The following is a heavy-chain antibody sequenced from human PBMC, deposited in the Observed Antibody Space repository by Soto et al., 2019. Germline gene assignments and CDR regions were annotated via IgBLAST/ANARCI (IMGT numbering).Heavy chain of an antibody. D-gene: IGHD4-4*01. J-gene: IGHJ6*03. Sequence: QVQLVQSGAEVKKPGSSVKVSCKASGGTFSSYTISWVRQAPGQGLEWMGRIIPILGIANYAQKFQGRVTITADKSTSTAYMELSRLRSEDTAVYYCAVGPYSSRYYYYYMDVWGKGTTVTVSS. CDR1: GGTFSSYT. V-gene: IGHV1-69*02. CDR2: IIPILGIA. CDR3: AVGPYSSRYYYYYMDV.